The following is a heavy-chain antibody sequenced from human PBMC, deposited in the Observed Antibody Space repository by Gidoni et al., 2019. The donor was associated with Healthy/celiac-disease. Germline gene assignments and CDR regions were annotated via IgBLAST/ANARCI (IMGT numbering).Heavy chain of an antibody. CDR3: ARDSRGSDYYYYMDV. Sequence: QVQLQESGPGLVKPSQTLSLTCTVSGGSISSGGYYWSWIRQHPGKGLEWIGYIYYSGSTYYNPSLKSRVTISVDTSKNQFSLKLSSVTAADTAVYYCARDSRGSDYYYYMDVWGKGTTVTVSS. J-gene: IGHJ6*03. CDR1: GGSISSGGYY. V-gene: IGHV4-31*03. D-gene: IGHD3-16*01. CDR2: IYYSGST.